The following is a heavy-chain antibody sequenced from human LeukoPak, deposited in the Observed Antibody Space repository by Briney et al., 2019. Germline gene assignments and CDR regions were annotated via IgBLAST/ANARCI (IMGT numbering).Heavy chain of an antibody. CDR2: VYSSGST. D-gene: IGHD6-13*01. Sequence: PSETLSLTCTVSGASISTYFWSWIRQPPGKGLEWIGYVYSSGSTNYNPSLKSRVTISVDTAKNQVSLKLSSVTAADTAVYYCARAPFESSWYYFDYWGQGTLVTVSS. J-gene: IGHJ4*02. V-gene: IGHV4-59*01. CDR3: ARAPFESSWYYFDY. CDR1: GASISTYF.